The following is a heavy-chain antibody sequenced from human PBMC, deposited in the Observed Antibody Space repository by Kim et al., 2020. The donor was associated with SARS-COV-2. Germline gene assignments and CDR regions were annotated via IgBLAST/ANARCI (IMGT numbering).Heavy chain of an antibody. J-gene: IGHJ5*02. CDR1: GGSISSGGYY. V-gene: IGHV4-31*03. CDR2: IYYSGST. Sequence: SETLSLTCTVSGGSISSGGYYWSWIRQYPGKGLEWIGYIYYSGSTYYNPSLRSRVSISVDTSKNQFSLKLNSVNAADTAVYYCAWYCSSTSCWWFDPWGQGSLVTGCS. CDR3: AWYCSSTSCWWFDP. D-gene: IGHD2-2*01.